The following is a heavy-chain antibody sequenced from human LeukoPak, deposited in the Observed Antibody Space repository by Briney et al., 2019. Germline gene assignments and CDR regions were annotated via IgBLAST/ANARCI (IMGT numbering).Heavy chain of an antibody. CDR3: TKDQQQLLPGDAFDI. CDR2: INWNSSSI. V-gene: IGHV3-9*01. J-gene: IGHJ3*02. D-gene: IGHD6-13*01. CDR1: GFILDDYA. Sequence: GGSLRLSCAASGFILDDYAMHWVRQAPGKGLEWVSGINWNSSSIGYADSVKGRFTMSRDNAKNSLYLQMNSLRPEDTALYYCTKDQQQLLPGDAFDIWGQGTMVTVSS.